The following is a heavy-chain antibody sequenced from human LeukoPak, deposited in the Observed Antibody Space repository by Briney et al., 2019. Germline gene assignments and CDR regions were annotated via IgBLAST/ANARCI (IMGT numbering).Heavy chain of an antibody. J-gene: IGHJ4*02. CDR2: INHSGST. V-gene: IGHV4-34*01. CDR3: ARPRYGSGSLDS. D-gene: IGHD3-10*01. Sequence: PSETLSLTCAVYGESFSGHYWTWIRRPPGKGLEWIGEINHSGSTTSNPSLNNRDTISVDTSKNQFSLKLTSVTAAETAVYYCARPRYGSGSLDSWGQGTLVTVSS. CDR1: GESFSGHY.